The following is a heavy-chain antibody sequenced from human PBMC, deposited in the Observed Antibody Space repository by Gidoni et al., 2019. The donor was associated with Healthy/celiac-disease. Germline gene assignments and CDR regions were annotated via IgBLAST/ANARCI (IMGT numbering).Heavy chain of an antibody. Sequence: EVQLAHSGGGLVKPGGSLRLACSPSGFTFSNAWMSWVRQAPEKGLEWVGRIKSKADGGTTDCAAPVKGRFTISRDESKNTLYLQMNSLKTEDTAVYYCTTEYCSGGSCYDYWGQGTLVTVSS. D-gene: IGHD2-15*01. V-gene: IGHV3-15*01. J-gene: IGHJ4*02. CDR1: GFTFSNAW. CDR2: IKSKADGGTT. CDR3: TTEYCSGGSCYDY.